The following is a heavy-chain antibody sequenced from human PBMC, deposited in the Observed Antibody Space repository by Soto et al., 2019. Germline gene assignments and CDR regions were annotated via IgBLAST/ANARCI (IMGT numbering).Heavy chain of an antibody. CDR3: ARAVQYCSGGSCYWFDP. D-gene: IGHD2-15*01. J-gene: IGHJ5*02. CDR2: INAGNGNT. Sequence: QAQLVQSGAEVKKPGASVKVSCKASGYTFTSYAMHWVRQAPGQRLEWMGWINAGNGNTKYSQKFQGRVTITRDTSASTAYMELSSLRSEDTAVYYCARAVQYCSGGSCYWFDPWGQGTLVTVSS. V-gene: IGHV1-3*01. CDR1: GYTFTSYA.